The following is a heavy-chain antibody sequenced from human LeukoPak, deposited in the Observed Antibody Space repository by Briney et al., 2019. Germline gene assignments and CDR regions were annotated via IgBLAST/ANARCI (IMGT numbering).Heavy chain of an antibody. J-gene: IGHJ4*02. CDR2: ISGSGGST. D-gene: IGHD3-10*01. Sequence: GGSLRLSCAASGFTFDDYGMSWVRQAPGKGLEWVSAISGSGGSTYYADSVKGRFTISRDNSKNTLYLQMNSLRAEDTAVYYCAKDGGTAMVHFDYWGQGTLVTVSS. CDR1: GFTFDDYG. V-gene: IGHV3-23*01. CDR3: AKDGGTAMVHFDY.